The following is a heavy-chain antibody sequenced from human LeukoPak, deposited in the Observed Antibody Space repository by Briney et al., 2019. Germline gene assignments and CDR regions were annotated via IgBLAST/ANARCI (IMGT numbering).Heavy chain of an antibody. CDR2: IHYSGST. Sequence: SETLSLTCTVSGGSISSSSYYWGWIRQPPGKGLEWIGSIHYSGSTNYNPSLKSRVTISVDTSKNQFSLKLSSVTAADTAVYYCARGYCSSTSCLVDYWGQGTLVTVSS. J-gene: IGHJ4*02. V-gene: IGHV4-39*07. D-gene: IGHD2-2*01. CDR1: GGSISSSSYY. CDR3: ARGYCSSTSCLVDY.